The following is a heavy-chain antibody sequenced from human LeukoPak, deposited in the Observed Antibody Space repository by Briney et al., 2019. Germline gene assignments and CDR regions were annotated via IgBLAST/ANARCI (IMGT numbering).Heavy chain of an antibody. V-gene: IGHV4-30-2*01. CDR2: IYHTGAT. D-gene: IGHD3-9*01. CDR3: ARETPLRYFDP. CDR1: GASITSGGYS. Sequence: SETLSLTYAVSGASITSGGYSWNWIRQPPGKGLEWIGFIYHTGATHYNPSLESRVTISLDGSKNQFSLNLSSATAADTAVYYCARETPLRYFDPWGQGTLVTVSS. J-gene: IGHJ4*02.